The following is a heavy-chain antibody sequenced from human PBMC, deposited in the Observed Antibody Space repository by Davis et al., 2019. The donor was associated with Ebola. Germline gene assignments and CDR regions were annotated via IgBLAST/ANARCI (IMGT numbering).Heavy chain of an antibody. J-gene: IGHJ6*02. CDR3: AREGGYSYGPRDYYYYYGMDV. D-gene: IGHD5-18*01. Sequence: ASVKVSCKASGYTFTGYYMHWVRQAPGQGLEWMGIINPSGGSTSYAQKFQGRVTITRDTSASTAYMELSSLRSEDTAVYYCAREGGYSYGPRDYYYYYGMDVWGQGTTVTVSS. V-gene: IGHV1-46*01. CDR2: INPSGGST. CDR1: GYTFTGYY.